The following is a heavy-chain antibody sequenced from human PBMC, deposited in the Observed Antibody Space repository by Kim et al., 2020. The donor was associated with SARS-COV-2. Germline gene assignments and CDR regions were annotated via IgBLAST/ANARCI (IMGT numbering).Heavy chain of an antibody. V-gene: IGHV3-23*01. Sequence: YYADAGKGRFTISRDNSKNTRYLQMNSRRAEDTAVYYCAKSHGGRNWFDPWGQGTLVTVSS. J-gene: IGHJ5*02. CDR3: AKSHGGRNWFDP. D-gene: IGHD1-26*01.